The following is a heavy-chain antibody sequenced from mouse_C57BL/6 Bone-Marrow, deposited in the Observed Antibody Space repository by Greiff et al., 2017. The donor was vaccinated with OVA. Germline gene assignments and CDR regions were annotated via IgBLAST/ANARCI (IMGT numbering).Heavy chain of an antibody. Sequence: EVQLQQSVAELVRPGASVKLSCTASGFTITNTYMHWVKQRPEQGLEWIGRIDPANGNTKYAPKFQGKATITADTASNTAYLQLSSLTSEDTAIYYCARGWLLDYAMDYWGQGTSVTVSS. D-gene: IGHD2-3*01. CDR2: IDPANGNT. J-gene: IGHJ4*01. CDR3: ARGWLLDYAMDY. CDR1: GFTITNTY. V-gene: IGHV14-3*01.